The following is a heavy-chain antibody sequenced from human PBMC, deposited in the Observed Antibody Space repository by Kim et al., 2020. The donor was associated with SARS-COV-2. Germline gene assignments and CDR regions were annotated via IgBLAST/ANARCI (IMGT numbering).Heavy chain of an antibody. V-gene: IGHV1-18*01. J-gene: IGHJ4*02. D-gene: IGHD5-12*01. CDR3: ARDHDSGYDDAYDY. Sequence: AQKLQGRVTMTTDTSTSTAYMELRSLRSDDTAVYYCARDHDSGYDDAYDYWGQGTLVTVSS.